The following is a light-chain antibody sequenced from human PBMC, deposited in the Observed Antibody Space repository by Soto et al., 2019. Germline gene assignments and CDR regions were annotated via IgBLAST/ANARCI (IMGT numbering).Light chain of an antibody. Sequence: DIQMTQSPPSLSASVGDRVTITCQASHDIGNSLNWYQHKPGKAPKLLIYDAYNLETGVPSTFSGSGFGTDFTFTISSLGPEDIATYYCQKSDHLPLFGPGTKVDIK. CDR1: HDIGNS. V-gene: IGKV1-33*01. J-gene: IGKJ3*01. CDR2: DAY. CDR3: QKSDHLPL.